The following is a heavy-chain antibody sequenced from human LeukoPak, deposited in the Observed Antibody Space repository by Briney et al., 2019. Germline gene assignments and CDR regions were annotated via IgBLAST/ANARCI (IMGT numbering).Heavy chain of an antibody. Sequence: AASVKVSCKASGYTFSGYYIFWVRRAPGQGLEWMGIINPSGGSTSYAQKFQGRVTMTRDTSTSTVYMELSSLRSEDTAVYYCAREGQYYYDSSGPNNWFDPWGQGTLVTVSS. D-gene: IGHD3-22*01. CDR3: AREGQYYYDSSGPNNWFDP. CDR2: INPSGGST. J-gene: IGHJ5*02. CDR1: GYTFSGYY. V-gene: IGHV1-46*01.